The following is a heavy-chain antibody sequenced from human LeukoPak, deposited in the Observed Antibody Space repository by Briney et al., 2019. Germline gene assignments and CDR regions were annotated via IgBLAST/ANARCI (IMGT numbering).Heavy chain of an antibody. Sequence: GGSLRLSCAASGFTLSDYYMSWIRQAPGKGLEWVSYISSSSSYTNYADSVKGRFTISRDNAKNSLYLQMNSLRAEDTAVYYCARVGRNYDSSGYYYDAFDIWGQGTMVTVSS. V-gene: IGHV3-11*05. CDR2: ISSSSSYT. CDR1: GFTLSDYY. CDR3: ARVGRNYDSSGYYYDAFDI. J-gene: IGHJ3*02. D-gene: IGHD3-22*01.